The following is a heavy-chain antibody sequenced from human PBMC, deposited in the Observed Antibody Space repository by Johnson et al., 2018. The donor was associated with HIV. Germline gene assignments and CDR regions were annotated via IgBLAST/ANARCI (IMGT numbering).Heavy chain of an antibody. Sequence: QVHLVESGGGVVRPGRSLRLSCAASGFTFSSYAMHWVRQAPGKGLEWVAVISYDGSNKFYADSVKGRFTISRDNSKNTLYLQMNSLRAEDTAVYYCAKDLRVYTCDAFDIWGQGTMVTVSS. CDR3: AKDLRVYTCDAFDI. CDR1: GFTFSSYA. D-gene: IGHD5/OR15-5a*01. J-gene: IGHJ3*02. V-gene: IGHV3-30*04. CDR2: ISYDGSNK.